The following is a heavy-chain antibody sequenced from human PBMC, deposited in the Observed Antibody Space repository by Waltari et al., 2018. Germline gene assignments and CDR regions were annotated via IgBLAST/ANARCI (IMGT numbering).Heavy chain of an antibody. CDR3: ATRIPSDHSGSFYYYGMDV. CDR2: VDPEDGET. V-gene: IGHV1-69-2*01. J-gene: IGHJ6*02. Sequence: EVHLVQSGAEVKRPGATVKISCKASGYTFTEYYLHWVRQAPGKGLEWMGHVDPEDGETEISDKFQGRVAMTADTSTETAYIEVRSLTSDDMAVYYCATRIPSDHSGSFYYYGMDVWGQGTTVTVSS. D-gene: IGHD6-6*01. CDR1: GYTFTEYY.